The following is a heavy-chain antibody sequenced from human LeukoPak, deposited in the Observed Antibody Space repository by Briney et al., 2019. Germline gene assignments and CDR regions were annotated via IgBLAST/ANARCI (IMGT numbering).Heavy chain of an antibody. CDR1: GDSISSSNW. Sequence: PSGTLSLTCAIFGDSISSSNWWSWVRQPPGKGLEWIGEIYHGGTTNYNPSLKSRVTISIDKSKNHFSLNLSSVSAADTAVYFCARGVRIAVADPHLDYWGQGTLVTVSS. CDR2: IYHGGTT. J-gene: IGHJ4*02. CDR3: ARGVRIAVADPHLDY. V-gene: IGHV4-4*02. D-gene: IGHD6-19*01.